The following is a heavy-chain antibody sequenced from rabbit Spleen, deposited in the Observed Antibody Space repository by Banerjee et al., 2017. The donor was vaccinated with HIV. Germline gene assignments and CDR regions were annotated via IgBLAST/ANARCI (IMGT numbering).Heavy chain of an antibody. Sequence: QSLEESGGDLVKPGTSLTLTCIASGFSFSSGYDMCWVRQAPGKGLEWIACIYTGTGKAVYATWAKGRFTNSKTSPTTVTLQMTSLTAADTASCFCVRDGSGTNGFWCFNFWGQGTLVTVS. J-gene: IGHJ3*01. V-gene: IGHV1S40*01. CDR3: VRDGSGTNGFWCFNF. CDR2: IYTGTGKA. D-gene: IGHD1-1*01. CDR1: GFSFSSGYD.